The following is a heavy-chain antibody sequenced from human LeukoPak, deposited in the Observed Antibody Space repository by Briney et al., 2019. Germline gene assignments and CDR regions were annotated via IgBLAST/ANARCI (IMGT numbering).Heavy chain of an antibody. J-gene: IGHJ6*02. V-gene: IGHV3-21*04. Sequence: PGGSLRLSCAASGFTFSSYSMNWVRQAPGKGLEWVSSISSSSSYIYYADSVKGRFTISRHSSKNTLQLQMNSLRGEDTAVYNSARFLGRIMISGVVPYGMDVWGQGTTVTVSS. D-gene: IGHD3-3*01. CDR3: ARFLGRIMISGVVPYGMDV. CDR2: ISSSSSYI. CDR1: GFTFSSYS.